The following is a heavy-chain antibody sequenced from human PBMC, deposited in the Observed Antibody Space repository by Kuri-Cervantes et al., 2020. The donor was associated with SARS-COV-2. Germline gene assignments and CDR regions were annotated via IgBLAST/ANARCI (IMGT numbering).Heavy chain of an antibody. Sequence: ASVKVSCKASGYTFTGYYMHWVRQAPGQGLEWMGWINPNSGGTNYAQKFQGRVTITRNTPISTAYMELSSLRSEDTAVYYCAREGYCSSTSCSQGGPYAFDIWGQGTMVTVSS. D-gene: IGHD2-2*01. V-gene: IGHV1-2*02. CDR1: GYTFTGYY. CDR2: INPNSGGT. J-gene: IGHJ3*02. CDR3: AREGYCSSTSCSQGGPYAFDI.